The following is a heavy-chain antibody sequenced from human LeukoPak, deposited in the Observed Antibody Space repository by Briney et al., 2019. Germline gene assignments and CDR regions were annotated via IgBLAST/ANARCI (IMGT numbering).Heavy chain of an antibody. D-gene: IGHD2-21*01. CDR3: ARHPLWSERSWFDP. Sequence: PSETLSLTCTVSGDSINNYYWSWIRQPPGKGLEWIAYFDYSGSTNYNPSLKSRVTISVDTSKSQFSLKVNSVTAADTAVYYCARHPLWSERSWFDPWGQGTLVTVSS. J-gene: IGHJ5*02. CDR2: FDYSGST. CDR1: GDSINNYY. V-gene: IGHV4-59*01.